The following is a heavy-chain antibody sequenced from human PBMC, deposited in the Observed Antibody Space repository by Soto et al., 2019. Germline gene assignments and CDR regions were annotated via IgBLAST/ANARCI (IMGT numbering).Heavy chain of an antibody. Sequence: GESLKISCKGSGYSFTSYWISWVRQMPGKGLEWMGRIDPSDSYTNYSPSFQGHVTISADKSISTAYPQWSSLKASDTAMYYCARRDEYHWDYWGQGTLVTVSS. J-gene: IGHJ4*02. D-gene: IGHD1-1*01. V-gene: IGHV5-10-1*01. CDR2: IDPSDSYT. CDR3: ARRDEYHWDY. CDR1: GYSFTSYW.